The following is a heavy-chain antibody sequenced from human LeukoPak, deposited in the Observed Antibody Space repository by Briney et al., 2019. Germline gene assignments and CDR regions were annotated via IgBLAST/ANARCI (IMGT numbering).Heavy chain of an antibody. CDR3: AGPYTTSWYALDY. CDR1: GYSFTSYW. Sequence: GESLKISCKGFGYSFTSYWTAWVRQMPGKGLEWIWIIYPGDSDTRYSPSFQGQVTISADKSISTAYLQWSTLKASDTAMYYCAGPYTTSWYALDYWGQGTLVTVSS. V-gene: IGHV5-51*01. D-gene: IGHD6-13*01. CDR2: IYPGDSDT. J-gene: IGHJ4*02.